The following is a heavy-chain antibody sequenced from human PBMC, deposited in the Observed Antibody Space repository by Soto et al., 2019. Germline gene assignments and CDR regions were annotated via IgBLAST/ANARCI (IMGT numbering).Heavy chain of an antibody. Sequence: AASVKVSCKASGGTFSSYAISWVRQAPGQGLEWMGGIIPIFGTANYAQKFQGRVTITADESTSTAYMELSSLRSEDTAVYYCARWITDWFDPWGQGTLVTVSS. D-gene: IGHD3-16*01. CDR2: IIPIFGTA. CDR3: ARWITDWFDP. V-gene: IGHV1-69*13. CDR1: GGTFSSYA. J-gene: IGHJ5*02.